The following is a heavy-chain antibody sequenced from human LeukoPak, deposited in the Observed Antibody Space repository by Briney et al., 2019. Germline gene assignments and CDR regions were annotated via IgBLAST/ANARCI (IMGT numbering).Heavy chain of an antibody. CDR2: ISSSSTSM. J-gene: IGHJ4*02. CDR1: RFTLSNYW. Sequence: GGSLRLSCAASRFTLSNYWMSWVRQAPGKGLEWVSSISSSSTSMYYADSVKGRFTISRDNAKNSLYLQMNSLRAEDTAVYYCSRERGYSYGYSDYWGQGTLVTVSS. V-gene: IGHV3-21*01. CDR3: SRERGYSYGYSDY. D-gene: IGHD5-18*01.